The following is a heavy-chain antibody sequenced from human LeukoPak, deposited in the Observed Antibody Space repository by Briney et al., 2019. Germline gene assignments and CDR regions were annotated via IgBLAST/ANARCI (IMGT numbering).Heavy chain of an antibody. Sequence: GASVKVSCKSSGYTFTGYYMHWVRQAPGQGLEWMGWINPNTGGINYAQKFQGRVTMTRDTFISAAYMELSRLRSDDTAVYYCARDPYSNYFDYWGQGTLVTVSS. J-gene: IGHJ4*02. D-gene: IGHD5-18*01. CDR1: GYTFTGYY. CDR2: INPNTGGI. CDR3: ARDPYSNYFDY. V-gene: IGHV1-2*02.